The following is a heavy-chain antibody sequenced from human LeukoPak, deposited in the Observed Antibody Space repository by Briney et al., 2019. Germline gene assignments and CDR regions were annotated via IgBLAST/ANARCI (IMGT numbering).Heavy chain of an antibody. V-gene: IGHV4-59*01. J-gene: IGHJ4*02. CDR3: ARDRGVTTPFDY. D-gene: IGHD4-17*01. Sequence: SETVSPTCTVSGGSIGSYYWNWIRQTPGKGLEWIGYIYYSGSTNYNPSLKSRVTISVDTSKNQFSLKLNSVTAADTAVYYCARDRGVTTPFDYWGQGTLVTVSS. CDR1: GGSIGSYY. CDR2: IYYSGST.